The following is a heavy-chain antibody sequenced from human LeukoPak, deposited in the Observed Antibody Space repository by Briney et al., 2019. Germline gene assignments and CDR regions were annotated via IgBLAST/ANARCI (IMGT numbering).Heavy chain of an antibody. CDR1: GFTFSSYS. Sequence: GGSLRPSCAASGFTFSSYSMNWVRQAPGKGLEWVSSISSSSSYIYYADSVKGRFTISRDNAKNSLYLQMNSLRAEDAAVYYCARVVAAAGKNWFDPWGQGTLVTVSS. D-gene: IGHD6-13*01. CDR3: ARVVAAAGKNWFDP. J-gene: IGHJ5*02. CDR2: ISSSSSYI. V-gene: IGHV3-21*01.